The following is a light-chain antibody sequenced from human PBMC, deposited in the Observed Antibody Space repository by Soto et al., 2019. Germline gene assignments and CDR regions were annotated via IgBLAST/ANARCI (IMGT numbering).Light chain of an antibody. J-gene: IGLJ1*01. V-gene: IGLV2-11*01. CDR2: DVT. Sequence: QSVLTQPRSVSASPGQSVTISCTGTSSDVGRYDYVSWYQQHPGKAPKLIVYDVTERPSGVPDRFSGSKSGTSASLAISGLRSEDEADYYCAAWDDSLSGYVFGTGTKVTVL. CDR1: SSDVGRYDY. CDR3: AAWDDSLSGYV.